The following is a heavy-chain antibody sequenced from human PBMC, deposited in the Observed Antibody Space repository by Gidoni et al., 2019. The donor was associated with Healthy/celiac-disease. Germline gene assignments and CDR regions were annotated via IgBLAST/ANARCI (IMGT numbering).Heavy chain of an antibody. D-gene: IGHD6-13*01. Sequence: EVQLVESGGGLVQPGGSLRLSCAASGFTVSSHYMSWVRQAPGKGLAWVSVIDRGGSTYYADSVKGRFTISRDNSKNTLYLQMNSLRAEDTAVYYCASHKTGYSSSWQYWGQGTLVTVSS. CDR2: IDRGGST. CDR1: GFTVSSHY. V-gene: IGHV3-66*02. J-gene: IGHJ4*02. CDR3: ASHKTGYSSSWQY.